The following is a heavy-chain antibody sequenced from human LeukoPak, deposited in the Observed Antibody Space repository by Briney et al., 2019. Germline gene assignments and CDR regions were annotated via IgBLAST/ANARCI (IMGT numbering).Heavy chain of an antibody. D-gene: IGHD2-2*01. CDR1: GFTFSSYA. CDR2: ISGSGGST. Sequence: GGSLRLSCAASGFTFSSYAMSWVRQAPGKGLEWVSAISGSGGSTCYADSVKGRFTISRDNSKNTLYLQMNSLRAEDTAVYYCAKNRRYCSSTSCYIFDYWGQGTLVTVSS. V-gene: IGHV3-23*01. CDR3: AKNRRYCSSTSCYIFDY. J-gene: IGHJ4*02.